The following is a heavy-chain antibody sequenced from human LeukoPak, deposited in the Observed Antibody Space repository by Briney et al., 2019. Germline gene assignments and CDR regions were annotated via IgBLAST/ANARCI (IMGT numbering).Heavy chain of an antibody. CDR3: AKDFGGIAAYFDY. Sequence: GGSLRLSCADSGFTFSSHWMHWVRQAPGKGLVWVSRIKYDASSTSYADSVKGRFTISRDNSKNTLYLQMNSLRAEGTAVYYCAKDFGGIAAYFDYWGQGTLVTVSS. J-gene: IGHJ4*02. CDR2: IKYDASST. D-gene: IGHD6-13*01. CDR1: GFTFSSHW. V-gene: IGHV3-74*01.